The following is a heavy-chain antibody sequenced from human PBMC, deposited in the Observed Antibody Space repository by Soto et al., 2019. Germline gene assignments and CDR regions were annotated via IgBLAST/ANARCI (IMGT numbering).Heavy chain of an antibody. J-gene: IGHJ4*02. D-gene: IGHD5-12*01. V-gene: IGHV4-59*01. Sequence: QVQLQESGPGLVKPSETLSLTCTVSAGSITNYYWSWIRQPPGKGLEYIGYIGYTGRTNYNPSLKSRVTLSVDTSKNQFSLKLSSVTAADAAVYYCARAGPRRDGYNLDYLGQGTLVTVSS. CDR2: IGYTGRT. CDR3: ARAGPRRDGYNLDY. CDR1: AGSITNYY.